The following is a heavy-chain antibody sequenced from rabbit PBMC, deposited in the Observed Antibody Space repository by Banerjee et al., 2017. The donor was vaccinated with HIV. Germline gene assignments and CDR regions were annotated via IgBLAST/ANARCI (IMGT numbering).Heavy chain of an antibody. CDR3: ARGYYSDGWGLNL. D-gene: IGHD4-1*01. V-gene: IGHV1S45*01. CDR2: IETGNSGST. CDR1: GFSFSNKYV. Sequence: QQQLEESGGDLVKPEGSLTLTCTASGFSFSNKYVICWVRQAPGKGLEWIACIETGNSGSTTYASRAKGRFTISKTSSTTVTLQMTSLTAADTATYFCARGYYSDGWGLNLWGQGTLVTVS. J-gene: IGHJ4*01.